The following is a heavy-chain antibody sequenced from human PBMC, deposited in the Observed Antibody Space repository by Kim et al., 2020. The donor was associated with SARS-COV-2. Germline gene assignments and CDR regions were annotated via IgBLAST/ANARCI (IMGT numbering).Heavy chain of an antibody. V-gene: IGHV3-33*06. J-gene: IGHJ4*02. CDR2: IWYDGSNK. Sequence: GGSLRLSCAASGFTFSSYGTHWVRQAPGKGLEWVAVIWYDGSNKYYADSVKGRFTISRDNSKNTPYLQMTSMRAEDTAVYDCAKGPYHYDILTGLWGGMGYWGQGTLVTVSS. CDR3: AKGPYHYDILTGLWGGMGY. D-gene: IGHD3-9*01. CDR1: GFTFSSYG.